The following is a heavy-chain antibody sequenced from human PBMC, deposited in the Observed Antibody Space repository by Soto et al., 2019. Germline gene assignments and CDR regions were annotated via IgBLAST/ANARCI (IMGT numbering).Heavy chain of an antibody. V-gene: IGHV3-74*01. Sequence: VGSLRLSCAASGFTFSSYWMHWVRQAPGKGLVWVSRINSDGSSTSYADSVKGRFTISRDNAKNTLYLQMNSLRAEDTAVYYCAREKQQLVPWFDPWGQGTLVTVPQ. CDR2: INSDGSST. CDR1: GFTFSSYW. CDR3: AREKQQLVPWFDP. D-gene: IGHD6-13*01. J-gene: IGHJ5*02.